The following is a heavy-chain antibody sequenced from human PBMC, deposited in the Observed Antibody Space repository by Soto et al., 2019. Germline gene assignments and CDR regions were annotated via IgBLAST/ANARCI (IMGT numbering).Heavy chain of an antibody. D-gene: IGHD2-8*01. CDR3: AVGNRYCANSICYTMWHFEY. Sequence: GGSPRLSCAAPGFTFSSHWMSWVRQAPGKGLEWVANIKEGGREIYYVDSVKGRFTISRDNAKNPLFLQMNSLRVEDTAVYYFAVGNRYCANSICYTMWHFEYWGQGTLVTVSS. V-gene: IGHV3-7*01. J-gene: IGHJ4*02. CDR1: GFTFSSHW. CDR2: IKEGGREI.